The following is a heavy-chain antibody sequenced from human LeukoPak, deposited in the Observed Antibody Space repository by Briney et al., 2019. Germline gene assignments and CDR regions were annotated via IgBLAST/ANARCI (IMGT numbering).Heavy chain of an antibody. D-gene: IGHD6-19*01. CDR1: GYTFTGYY. CDR2: IVVGSGNT. J-gene: IGHJ4*02. V-gene: IGHV1-58*02. CDR3: ATGSGWYSPDY. Sequence: SVKVSCKASGYTFTGYYMHWVRQARGQRLEWIGWIVVGSGNTNYAQKFQERVTITRDVSTNTAYMELSSLRSEDTAVYYCATGSGWYSPDYWGQGTLVTVSS.